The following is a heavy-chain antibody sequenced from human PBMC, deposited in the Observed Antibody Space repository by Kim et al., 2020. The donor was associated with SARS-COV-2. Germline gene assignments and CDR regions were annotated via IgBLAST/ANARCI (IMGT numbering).Heavy chain of an antibody. CDR3: ARSPAWGYYFDY. D-gene: IGHD7-27*01. Sequence: GGSLRLSCAASGFTFSNYWMTWVRQAPGKGLQWVANIKQDGSAKYYVDSVKGRFTISRDNAKNSLYLQMNSLRAEDTAVYYCARSPAWGYYFDYWGQGTLVTVSS. CDR1: GFTFSNYW. CDR2: IKQDGSAK. V-gene: IGHV3-7*01. J-gene: IGHJ4*02.